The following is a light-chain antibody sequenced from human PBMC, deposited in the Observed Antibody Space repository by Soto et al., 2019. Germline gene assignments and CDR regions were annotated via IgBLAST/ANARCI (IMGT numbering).Light chain of an antibody. V-gene: IGLV1-40*01. CDR1: SSNIGAGYD. CDR3: AAWDDRLSAVV. J-gene: IGLJ2*01. Sequence: QSVLTQPPSMSGAPGQGVTISCTGSSSNIGAGYDVHWYQQLPGTAPKLLVYGNNNRPSGVPDRFSGSKSGTSASLAITGLQADDEADYYCAAWDDRLSAVVFGGGTKLTVL. CDR2: GNN.